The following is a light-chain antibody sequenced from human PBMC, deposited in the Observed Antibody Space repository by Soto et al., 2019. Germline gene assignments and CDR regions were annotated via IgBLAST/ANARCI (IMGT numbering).Light chain of an antibody. CDR2: DTS. CDR1: QSLSSS. Sequence: EIVLTQSPATLSLSPGERATLSCRASQSLSSSLVWYQQRPGQSPRLLIFDTSNRAAGVPARFSASGSGTDFTLTISSLEPEDFAVYYCQHRNNRPPIFDRGTKVETK. V-gene: IGKV3-11*01. CDR3: QHRNNRPPI. J-gene: IGKJ4*01.